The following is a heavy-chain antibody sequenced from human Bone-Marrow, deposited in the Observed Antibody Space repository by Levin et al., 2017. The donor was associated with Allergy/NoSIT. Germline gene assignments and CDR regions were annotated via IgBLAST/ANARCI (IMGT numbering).Heavy chain of an antibody. CDR3: AKDSEIGSLSPFDS. CDR1: GFIISTLV. D-gene: IGHD2-15*01. Sequence: GGSLRLSCAASGFIISTLVMNWVRQAPGKGLEWVSGISGSSGNTFYADSVLGRFTVSKDTSKNTVFLQLNSLRVDDTAVYYCAKDSEIGSLSPFDSWGQGTRVIVSS. J-gene: IGHJ4*02. V-gene: IGHV3-23*01. CDR2: ISGSSGNT.